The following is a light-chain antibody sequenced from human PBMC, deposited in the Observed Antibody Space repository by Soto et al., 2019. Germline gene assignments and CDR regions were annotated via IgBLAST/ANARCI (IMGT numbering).Light chain of an antibody. CDR1: QSVRSD. CDR2: GAS. V-gene: IGKV3-15*01. CDR3: QQYNTWHPKMA. J-gene: IGKJ1*01. Sequence: VVTQSPATLSVFAGETATLSCRARQSVRSDLAWYQQRPGQAPRLLIYGASTRATGIPARFRGSWSGTEFKLTISSLQSEDFATYYCQQYNTWHPKMAFGRGTKVEIK.